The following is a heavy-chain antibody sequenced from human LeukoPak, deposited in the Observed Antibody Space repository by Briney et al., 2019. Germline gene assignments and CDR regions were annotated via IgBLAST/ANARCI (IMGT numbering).Heavy chain of an antibody. D-gene: IGHD1-7*01. Sequence: GGSLRLSCAASGFTFSSYAMHWVRQAPGKGLEWVAVISYDGSNKYYADSVKGRFTISRDNSKNTLYLQMNSLRAEDTAVNYCARGSELELRNFDYWGQGTLVTVSS. J-gene: IGHJ4*02. CDR1: GFTFSSYA. V-gene: IGHV3-30-3*01. CDR3: ARGSELELRNFDY. CDR2: ISYDGSNK.